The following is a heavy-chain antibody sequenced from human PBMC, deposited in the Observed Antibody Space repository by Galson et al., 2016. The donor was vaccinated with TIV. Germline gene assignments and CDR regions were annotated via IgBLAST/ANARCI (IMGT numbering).Heavy chain of an antibody. J-gene: IGHJ4*02. CDR3: ARDQGGASGY. D-gene: IGHD3-16*01. CDR1: GASISSGY. V-gene: IGHV4-59*01. Sequence: ETLSLTCTVSGASISSGYWSWLRQPPGKGLEWIGYVYEGARSNYNPSLKSRATISVDTSKNQFSLKLSSVTAADTAVYYCARDQGGASGYWGQGTLVTASS. CDR2: VYEGARS.